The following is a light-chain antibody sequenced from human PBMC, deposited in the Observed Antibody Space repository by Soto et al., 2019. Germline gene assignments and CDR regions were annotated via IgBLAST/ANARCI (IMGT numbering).Light chain of an antibody. CDR1: QGISTY. CDR2: DAS. Sequence: DIQLAQSPSFLYASVGDRVTIACRASQGISTYLAWYQQRPGKAPKLLIYDASTLQSGVPSRFSGSRSGTEFTLTISSLQPEDFATYYCQQSYSTPPTFGQGTKVDI. V-gene: IGKV1-39*01. J-gene: IGKJ1*01. CDR3: QQSYSTPPT.